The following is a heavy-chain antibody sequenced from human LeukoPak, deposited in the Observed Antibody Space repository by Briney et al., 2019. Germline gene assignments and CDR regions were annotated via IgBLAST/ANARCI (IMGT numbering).Heavy chain of an antibody. Sequence: ASVKVSCKASGYTFTSYYMHWARQAPGQGLEWMGIINPSGGSTSYAQKFQGRVTMTRDTSTSTVYMELSSLRSEDTAVYYCARVRLCCFWSVHDAFDIWGQGTMVTVSS. CDR2: INPSGGST. CDR1: GYTFTSYY. J-gene: IGHJ3*02. V-gene: IGHV1-46*01. D-gene: IGHD3-3*01. CDR3: ARVRLCCFWSVHDAFDI.